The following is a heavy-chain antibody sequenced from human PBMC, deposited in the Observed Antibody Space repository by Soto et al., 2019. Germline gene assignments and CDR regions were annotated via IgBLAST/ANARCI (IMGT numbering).Heavy chain of an antibody. CDR3: ARDGRVAPSCRRERVHRHNWFDH. Sequence: QVQLQESGPGLVKPSQTLSLTCTVSGGSISSGGYYWSLIRQHPGKGLEWLGYIYYSGSTYYNPSTKSRVTISVETSKIQCSLKLSSLTASDTAVYYCARDGRVAPSCRRERVHRHNWFDHWGQRTLVTVSS. D-gene: IGHD1-26*01. CDR1: GGSISSGGYY. CDR2: IYYSGST. J-gene: IGHJ5*02. V-gene: IGHV4-31*03.